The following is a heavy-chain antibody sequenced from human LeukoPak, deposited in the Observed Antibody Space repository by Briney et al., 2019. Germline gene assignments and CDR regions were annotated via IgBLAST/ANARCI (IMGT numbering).Heavy chain of an antibody. Sequence: PGGSLRLSCAASEFSVGHNYMTWVRQAPGRGLEWVSLIYSDGSPYYADSVKGRFTISRDNSKNTLYLEVISLTAEDTAVYYCAKDDAWLRFGEWSQGTLVTVSS. CDR2: IYSDGSP. D-gene: IGHD3-10*01. J-gene: IGHJ4*02. V-gene: IGHV3-53*01. CDR3: AKDDAWLRFGE. CDR1: EFSVGHNY.